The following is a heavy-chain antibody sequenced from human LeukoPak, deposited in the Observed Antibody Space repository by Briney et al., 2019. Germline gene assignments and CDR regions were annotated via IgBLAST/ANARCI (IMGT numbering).Heavy chain of an antibody. Sequence: PSQTLSLTCTVSGGSISSGGYYWSWIRQHPGKGLEWIGYIYYSGSTYYNPSLKSRVTISVDTSKNQFSLKLSSVTAADTAVYYCASSSYDFWSVMDVWGKGTTVTVSS. CDR3: ASSSYDFWSVMDV. CDR2: IYYSGST. V-gene: IGHV4-31*03. J-gene: IGHJ6*03. D-gene: IGHD3-3*01. CDR1: GGSISSGGYY.